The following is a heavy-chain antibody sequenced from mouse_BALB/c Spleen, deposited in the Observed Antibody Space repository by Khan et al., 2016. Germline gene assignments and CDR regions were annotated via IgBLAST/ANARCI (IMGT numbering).Heavy chain of an antibody. J-gene: IGHJ1*01. V-gene: IGHV3-6*02. Sequence: EVQLQESGPGLVKPSQSLSLTCSVTGYSITSGYYWNWIRQFPGNKLEWMGYISYDGSNNYNPSLKNRISITRDTSKNQFFLKLNSVTTEDTATDYGASNWEGWYFEVWGAGTTVTVSS. CDR2: ISYDGSN. D-gene: IGHD4-1*01. CDR1: GYSITSGYY. CDR3: ASNWEGWYFEV.